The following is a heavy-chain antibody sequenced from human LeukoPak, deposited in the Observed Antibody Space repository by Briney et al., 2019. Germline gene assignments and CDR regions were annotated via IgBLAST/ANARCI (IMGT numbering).Heavy chain of an antibody. V-gene: IGHV4-39*01. CDR2: IYSSGST. Sequence: SETLSLTCTVSSGSISSSGFYWGWIRQPPGKGLEWVGNIYSSGSTYYSPSLKSRVTISVDTSNNQFSLKLSSVTAADTAVYYCARHVFHSSTWYGPIDYWGQGILVTVSS. D-gene: IGHD6-13*01. CDR3: ARHVFHSSTWYGPIDY. CDR1: SGSISSSGFY. J-gene: IGHJ4*02.